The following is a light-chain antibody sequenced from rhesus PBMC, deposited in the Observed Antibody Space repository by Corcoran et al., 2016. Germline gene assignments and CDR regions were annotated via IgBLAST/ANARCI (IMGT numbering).Light chain of an antibody. CDR1: DSDIGGYND. V-gene: IGLV2S9*01. CDR3: RSFRAGSTFI. CDR2: AVT. J-gene: IGLJ1*01. Sequence: ALTQPPSVSKSPGQSVTISCTGTDSDIGGYNDVSWFQQYPGTAPRLLIYAVTLRPSGVSDRFSASKSGNTASLHVSGLPAEDEAWYSWRSFRAGSTFIVGPGTRLTVL.